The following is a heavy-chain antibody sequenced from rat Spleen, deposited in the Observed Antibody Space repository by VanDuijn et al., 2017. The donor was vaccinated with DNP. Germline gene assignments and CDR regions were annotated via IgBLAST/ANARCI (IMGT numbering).Heavy chain of an antibody. Sequence: EVQLVESGGGLVQPGRSLKLSCAASGFTLTNYGMAWVRQAPTKGLEWVATISYDGSSTYYRDSVKGRFTISRDNAKRTLYLQMDSLRSEDTAAYYWAGRPPPTRGPFDYWGQGVTVTVSS. V-gene: IGHV5-29*01. J-gene: IGHJ2*01. CDR3: AGRPPPTRGPFDY. CDR1: GFTLTNYG. D-gene: IGHD1-4*01. CDR2: ISYDGSST.